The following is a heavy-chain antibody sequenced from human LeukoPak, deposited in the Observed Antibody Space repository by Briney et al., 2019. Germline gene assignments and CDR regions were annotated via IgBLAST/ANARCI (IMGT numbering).Heavy chain of an antibody. CDR1: GYTFTSYG. D-gene: IGHD1-20*01. V-gene: IGHV1-18*01. CDR2: ISAYNGNT. Sequence: ASVKVSCKASGYTFTSYGISWVRQAPGQGPEWMGWISAYNGNTNYARKLQGRVTMTTDTSTSTAYMELRSLRSDDTAVYYCARYNWNLGYDYWGQGTLVTVSS. J-gene: IGHJ4*02. CDR3: ARYNWNLGYDY.